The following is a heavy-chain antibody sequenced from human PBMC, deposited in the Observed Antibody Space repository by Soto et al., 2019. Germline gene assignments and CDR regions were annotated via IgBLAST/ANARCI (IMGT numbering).Heavy chain of an antibody. Sequence: QVQLVESGGGVVQPGRSLRLSCAASGFTFSSYAMHWVRQAPGKGLEWVAVISYDGSNKYYADSVKGRFTISRDNSKNTLYLQMNSLRAEDTAVYYCARDGGTVGNSYGLFDYWGQGTLVTVSS. D-gene: IGHD5-18*01. CDR3: ARDGGTVGNSYGLFDY. CDR1: GFTFSSYA. CDR2: ISYDGSNK. J-gene: IGHJ4*02. V-gene: IGHV3-30-3*01.